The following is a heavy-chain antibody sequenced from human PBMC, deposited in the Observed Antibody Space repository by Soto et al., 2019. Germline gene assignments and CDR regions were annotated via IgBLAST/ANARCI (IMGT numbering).Heavy chain of an antibody. CDR3: ATWNLQEHDDYV. CDR2: FYDLDGT. V-gene: IGHV3-53*01. J-gene: IGHJ3*01. D-gene: IGHD1-7*01. CDR1: VLTVSGKKY. Sequence: GGSLRLSCALSVLTVSGKKYVAWVRQAPGKGLEWVSGFYDLDGTYYADSLKGRFTTSGDSSRTIVYLQMNDLRPEDTAVYYCATWNLQEHDDYVWGPGTTFTVTS.